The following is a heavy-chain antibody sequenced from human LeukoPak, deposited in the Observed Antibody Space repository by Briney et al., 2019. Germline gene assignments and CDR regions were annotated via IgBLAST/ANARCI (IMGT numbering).Heavy chain of an antibody. CDR3: ARVRGDYYLDY. CDR2: IKQAGSEN. CDR1: GFTFSSYW. V-gene: IGHV3-7*01. Sequence: GGSLRLSCAASGFTFSSYWMTWVRQAPGKGLEWVANIKQAGSENSYVDSVKGRFTISRDNAKNSLYLQINSLRAEDTAVYYCARVRGDYYLDYWGQGTLVTVSS. J-gene: IGHJ4*02. D-gene: IGHD3-16*01.